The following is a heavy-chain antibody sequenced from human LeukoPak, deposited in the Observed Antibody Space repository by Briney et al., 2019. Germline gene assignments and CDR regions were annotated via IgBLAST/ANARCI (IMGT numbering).Heavy chain of an antibody. V-gene: IGHV5-51*01. CDR1: GYSFTSYW. Sequence: GESLKISCKGSGYSFTSYWIGWVRQMPGKGLEWMGIIYPGDSETIYNPSFQGQVTISADKSITTAYLQWASLKASDTAMYYCARGPYHFESSGYFFAFDIWGQGTMITVSS. J-gene: IGHJ3*02. CDR3: ARGPYHFESSGYFFAFDI. D-gene: IGHD3-22*01. CDR2: IYPGDSET.